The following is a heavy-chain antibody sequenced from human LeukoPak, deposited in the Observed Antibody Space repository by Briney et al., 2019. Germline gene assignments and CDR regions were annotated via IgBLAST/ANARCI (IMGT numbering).Heavy chain of an antibody. Sequence: SETLSLTCTVSGGSISTSSYYWGWVRQPPGKGLEWIGNIFYSGSTYYSPSLKSRVTISLDTSRNQFSLKLNSVTAADTAVYYCARTRPTMVRGVISAYFDYWGQGTLVTVSS. D-gene: IGHD3-10*01. J-gene: IGHJ4*02. CDR3: ARTRPTMVRGVISAYFDY. CDR1: GGSISTSSYY. V-gene: IGHV4-39*07. CDR2: IFYSGST.